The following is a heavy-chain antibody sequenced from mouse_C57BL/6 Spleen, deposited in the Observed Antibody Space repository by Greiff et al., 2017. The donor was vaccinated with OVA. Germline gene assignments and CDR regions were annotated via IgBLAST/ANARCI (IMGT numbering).Heavy chain of an antibody. CDR1: GFTFSSYA. CDR2: ISSGGDYI. CDR3: TRDDYYGSSRGYFDV. V-gene: IGHV5-9-1*02. Sequence: EVQRVESGEGLVKPGGSPKLSCAASGFTFSSYAMSWVRQTPEKRLEWVAYISSGGDYIYYADTVKGRFTISRDNARNTLYLQMSSLKSEDTAMYYCTRDDYYGSSRGYFDVWGTGTTVTVSS. D-gene: IGHD1-1*01. J-gene: IGHJ1*03.